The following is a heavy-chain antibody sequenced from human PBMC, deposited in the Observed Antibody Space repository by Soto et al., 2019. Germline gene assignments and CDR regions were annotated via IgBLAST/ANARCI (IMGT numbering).Heavy chain of an antibody. CDR2: ISGSGGST. Sequence: GGSLRLSCAASGFTFSSYAMSWVRQAPGKGLEWVSAISGSGGSTYYADSVKGRFTISRDKSKNTLYLQMNSLRAEDTAVYYCAKEEGDGGYYYYFDYWGQGTLVTVSS. CDR3: AKEEGDGGYYYYFDY. CDR1: GFTFSSYA. V-gene: IGHV3-23*01. D-gene: IGHD3-22*01. J-gene: IGHJ4*02.